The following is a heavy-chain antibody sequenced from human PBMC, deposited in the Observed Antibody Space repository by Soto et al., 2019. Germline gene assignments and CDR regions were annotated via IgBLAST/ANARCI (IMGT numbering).Heavy chain of an antibody. Sequence: QVQLQESGPRLVKPSQTPSLSCAVSGGSIISASYSWNWIRQSPGRCLEWIGHIYSNGSTYYNPSLKSRVSIAVDTSNNQFSLKLTSVTAADTAVYFCAREDAARIERWFDAWGQGILVTVSS. CDR2: IYSNGST. V-gene: IGHV4-31*11. CDR1: GGSIISASYS. CDR3: AREDAARIERWFDA. J-gene: IGHJ5*02. D-gene: IGHD6-6*01.